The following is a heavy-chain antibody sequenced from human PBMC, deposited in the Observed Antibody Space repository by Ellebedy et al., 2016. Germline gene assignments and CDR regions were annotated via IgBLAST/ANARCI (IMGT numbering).Heavy chain of an antibody. Sequence: GGSLRLXCTASHFPFNTYYMSWVRQAPGKGLEWVANINQHGSEKYYVDSVKGRFTISRDNAKNSLYLQMNSLRAEDTAVYYCARESTTVTQYYFDYWGQGTLVTVSS. CDR1: HFPFNTYY. V-gene: IGHV3-7*01. D-gene: IGHD4-17*01. CDR2: INQHGSEK. J-gene: IGHJ4*02. CDR3: ARESTTVTQYYFDY.